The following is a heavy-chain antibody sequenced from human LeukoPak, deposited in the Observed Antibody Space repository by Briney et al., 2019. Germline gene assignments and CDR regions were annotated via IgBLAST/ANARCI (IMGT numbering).Heavy chain of an antibody. CDR1: GYTFTSYY. J-gene: IGHJ4*02. Sequence: GASVTVSFKASGYTFTSYYMHWVRQAPGQGLEWMGIINPSGGSTSYAQKFQGRVTMTRDTSTSTVYMELSSLRSEDTAVYYCALQLERPRSLTEWGQGTLVTVSS. V-gene: IGHV1-46*01. CDR3: ALQLERPRSLTE. CDR2: INPSGGST. D-gene: IGHD1-1*01.